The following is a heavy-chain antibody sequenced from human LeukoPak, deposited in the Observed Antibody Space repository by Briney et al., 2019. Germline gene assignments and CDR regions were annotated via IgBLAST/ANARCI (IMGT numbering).Heavy chain of an antibody. CDR1: GGTFSSYA. J-gene: IGHJ5*02. Sequence: ASVKVSCKASGGTFSSYAISWVRQAPGKGLEWMGLVDPEDGETIYAEKFQGRVTITADTSTDTAYMELSSLRSEDTAVYYCATGPQTGRHNWFDPWGQGTLVTVSS. V-gene: IGHV1-69-2*01. CDR3: ATGPQTGRHNWFDP. CDR2: VDPEDGET. D-gene: IGHD1-1*01.